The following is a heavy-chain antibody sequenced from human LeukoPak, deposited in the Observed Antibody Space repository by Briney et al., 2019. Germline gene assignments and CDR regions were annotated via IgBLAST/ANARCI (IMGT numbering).Heavy chain of an antibody. Sequence: ASVKVSCKASGYTFTSYDINWVRQATGQGLEWMGWMNPNSGNTGYAQKFQGRVTMTRNTSISTAYMELSSLRSEDTAVYYCATLIGYSNWFDPWGQGTLVTVSS. CDR1: GYTFTSYD. CDR3: ATLIGYSNWFDP. CDR2: MNPNSGNT. D-gene: IGHD1-26*01. J-gene: IGHJ5*02. V-gene: IGHV1-8*01.